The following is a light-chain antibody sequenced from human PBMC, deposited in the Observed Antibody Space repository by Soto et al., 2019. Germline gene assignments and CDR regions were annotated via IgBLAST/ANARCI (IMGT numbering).Light chain of an antibody. CDR3: QSYDSSLSGDVL. J-gene: IGLJ2*01. CDR2: GNS. CDR1: SSNIGAGYD. V-gene: IGLV1-40*01. Sequence: QSVLTQPPSVSGAPGQRVTISCTGSSSNIGAGYDVHWYQQLPGTAPKLLIYGNSNRPSGVPDRFSGSKSGTSASLAITALQAEDEADYYCQSYDSSLSGDVLFGRGTKLTVL.